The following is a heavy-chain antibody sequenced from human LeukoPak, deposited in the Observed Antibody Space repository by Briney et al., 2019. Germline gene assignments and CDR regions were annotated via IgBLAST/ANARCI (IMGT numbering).Heavy chain of an antibody. CDR2: IYYSGSST. Sequence: SETLSLTCTVSGGSVSGSYWGWIRQPPGKGLEWIGSIYYSGSSTKYNPSLKSRVTISVDTSKSQFSLNLNSATAADTAVYYCARTSRHFYGSGTNLTPWPAGMDVWGQGTTVTVSS. CDR1: GGSVSGSY. V-gene: IGHV4-59*02. CDR3: ARTSRHFYGSGTNLTPWPAGMDV. J-gene: IGHJ6*02. D-gene: IGHD3-10*01.